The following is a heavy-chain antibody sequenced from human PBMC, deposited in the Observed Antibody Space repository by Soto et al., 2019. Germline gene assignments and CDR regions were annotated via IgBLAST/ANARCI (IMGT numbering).Heavy chain of an antibody. V-gene: IGHV4-4*07. CDR2: IHTSGST. CDR3: ARPQYFGEDGAVNS. Sequence: EILAVTAPVAGGSMSAFYWSWILPTAGKGLEWIGRIHTSGSTNINPSLKSRVSLSVDTSRNQLSLTLTSVTAADTAAYYCARPQYFGEDGAVNSRGNGTVVTIS. CDR1: GGSMSAFY. D-gene: IGHD3-10*01. J-gene: IGHJ3*02.